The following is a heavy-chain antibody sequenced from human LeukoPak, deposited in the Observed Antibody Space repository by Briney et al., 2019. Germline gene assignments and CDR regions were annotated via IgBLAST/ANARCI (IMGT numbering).Heavy chain of an antibody. CDR2: IYTSGST. V-gene: IGHV4-61*02. D-gene: IGHD6-13*01. CDR3: ARGYISRREVFDP. Sequence: SETLSLTCTVSGGSISSGSYYWSWIRQPAGKGLEWIGRIYTSGSTNYNPSLKSRVTISVDTSKNQFSLKLSSVTAAGTAVYYCARGYISRREVFDPWGQGTLVTVSS. CDR1: GGSISSGSYY. J-gene: IGHJ5*02.